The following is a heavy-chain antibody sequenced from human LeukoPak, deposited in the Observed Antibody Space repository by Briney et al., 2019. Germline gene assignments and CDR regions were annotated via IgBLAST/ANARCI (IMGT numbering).Heavy chain of an antibody. V-gene: IGHV3-23*01. CDR2: LSGSGITT. J-gene: IGHJ4*01. CDR1: GFTFSNSA. CDR3: AKGIYSSGWSYFDY. D-gene: IGHD6-19*01. Sequence: GGSLRLSCAASGFTFSNSAISWVRQAPGKGLEWVSTLSGSGITTYYADSVKGRFTISRDNSKNTLYLQMNSLRAEDTAVYYCAKGIYSSGWSYFDYWGHGTLVTVSS.